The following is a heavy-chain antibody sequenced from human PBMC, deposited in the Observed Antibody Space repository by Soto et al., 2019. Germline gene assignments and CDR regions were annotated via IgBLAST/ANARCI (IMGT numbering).Heavy chain of an antibody. Sequence: EVQLVESGGGLVQPGGSPRLSCAASGFTFSTYAMHWVRQAPGKGLEYVSLISGDGRSTYYANSVKGRFTISRDNSKNTLYLQMGSLRAEDMAVYYCARVCSTTSCYGAFDIWGQGTMVIVSS. D-gene: IGHD2-2*01. CDR3: ARVCSTTSCYGAFDI. CDR2: ISGDGRST. V-gene: IGHV3-64*01. J-gene: IGHJ3*02. CDR1: GFTFSTYA.